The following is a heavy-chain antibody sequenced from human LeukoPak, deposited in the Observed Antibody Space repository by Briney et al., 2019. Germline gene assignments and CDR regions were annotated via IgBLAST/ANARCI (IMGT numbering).Heavy chain of an antibody. V-gene: IGHV3-48*01. Sequence: GGSLRLSCAASGFTFSSYALNWVRQAPGKGLEWVSYISSSSSTIYYTDSVKGRFTISRDNAKNSLYLQMNSLRVEDTAVYYCAREYGSSSNYFDYWGLGTLVTVSS. CDR3: AREYGSSSNYFDY. D-gene: IGHD6-6*01. CDR2: ISSSSSTI. J-gene: IGHJ4*02. CDR1: GFTFSSYA.